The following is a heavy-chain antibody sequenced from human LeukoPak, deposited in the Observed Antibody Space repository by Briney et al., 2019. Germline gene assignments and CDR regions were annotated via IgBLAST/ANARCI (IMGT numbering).Heavy chain of an antibody. V-gene: IGHV3-30*02. D-gene: IGHD7-27*01. CDR2: VRYDGGNK. Sequence: GGSLRLSCAASGFTFRTYGMHWVRQAPGKGLEWVAVVRYDGGNKHYADSVKGRFTISRDNSKNTLYLQMNSLRDEDTAVYYCAREMGTTGAFDYWGQGTLVTVSS. CDR1: GFTFRTYG. CDR3: AREMGTTGAFDY. J-gene: IGHJ4*02.